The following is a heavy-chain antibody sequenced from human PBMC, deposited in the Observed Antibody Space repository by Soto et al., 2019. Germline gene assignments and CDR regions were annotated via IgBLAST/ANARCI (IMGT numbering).Heavy chain of an antibody. CDR1: GFTFSSYW. J-gene: IGHJ3*02. CDR2: INSDGSST. V-gene: IGHV3-74*01. CDR3: ARSYDFWSGYYDAFDI. D-gene: IGHD3-3*01. Sequence: GGSLRLSCAASGFTFSSYWMHWVRQAPGKGLVWVSRINSDGSSTSYADSVKGRFTISRDNAKNTLYLQMNSLRAEDTAVYYCARSYDFWSGYYDAFDIWGQGTMVTRLL.